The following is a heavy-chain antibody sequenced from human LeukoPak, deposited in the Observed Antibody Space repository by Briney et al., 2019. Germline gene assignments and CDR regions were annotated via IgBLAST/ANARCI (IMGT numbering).Heavy chain of an antibody. Sequence: SETLSLTCTVSGGSISSYYWSWIRQPPGKGLEWIAYIYYSGSTNYNPSLKSRVTISVDTSKNQFSLKLSSVTAADTAVYYCARGSVVARNDAFDIWGQGTMVTVSS. CDR1: GGSISSYY. V-gene: IGHV4-59*01. CDR2: IYYSGST. J-gene: IGHJ3*02. CDR3: ARGSVVARNDAFDI. D-gene: IGHD6-6*01.